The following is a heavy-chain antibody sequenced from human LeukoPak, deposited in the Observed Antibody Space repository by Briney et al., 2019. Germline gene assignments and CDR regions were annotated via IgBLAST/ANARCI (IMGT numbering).Heavy chain of an antibody. CDR2: ISGSGGST. CDR3: AKGYYDSSGYNKLPNFDY. Sequence: GGSLRLSCAASGFTFSGHAMSWVRQAPGKGLEWVSAISGSGGSTYYADSVKGRFTISRDNSKNTLYLQMNSLRAEDTAVYYCAKGYYDSSGYNKLPNFDYWGQGTLVTVSS. J-gene: IGHJ4*02. V-gene: IGHV3-23*01. D-gene: IGHD3-22*01. CDR1: GFTFSGHA.